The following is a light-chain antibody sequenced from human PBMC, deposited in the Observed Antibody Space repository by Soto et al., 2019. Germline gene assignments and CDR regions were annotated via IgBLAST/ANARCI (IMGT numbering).Light chain of an antibody. J-gene: IGKJ1*01. V-gene: IGKV3D-15*01. CDR1: QSVITN. CDR2: DAS. CDR3: QQYLDWPRT. Sequence: EIVLTQSPATLSVSPGERATLSCRASQSVITNLAWYQQEHGQTPRLLIYDASSRDTGIPDRISGSGSGTVFTLTISRLQSDDFSVYYCQQYLDWPRTFGQGTKVDIK.